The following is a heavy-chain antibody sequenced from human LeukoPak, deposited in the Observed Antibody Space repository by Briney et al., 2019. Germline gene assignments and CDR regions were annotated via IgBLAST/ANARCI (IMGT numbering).Heavy chain of an antibody. CDR3: ARDMRDYYVSSRPVDY. CDR2: ISSSSTYI. D-gene: IGHD3-22*01. Sequence: PGGSLRLSCAASGFTFSSYSMNWVRQAPGKGLEWVSSISSSSTYIYYADSVKGRFTISRDNAKNSLYLQMNSLRAEDTSVYYCARDMRDYYVSSRPVDYWGQGTLVTVSS. CDR1: GFTFSSYS. J-gene: IGHJ4*02. V-gene: IGHV3-21*01.